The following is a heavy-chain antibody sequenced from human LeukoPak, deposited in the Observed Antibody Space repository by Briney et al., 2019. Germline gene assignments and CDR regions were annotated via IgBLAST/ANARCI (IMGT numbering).Heavy chain of an antibody. Sequence: GGSLRLSCAASGFTFSSYWMHWVRQAPGKGLVWVSRIYSDGSSTNYADSVKGRFTISRDNAKNTLYLQMNSLRAEDTAVYYCARGEYCSGGSCYSAAFDIWGQGTMVTVSS. CDR2: IYSDGSST. J-gene: IGHJ3*02. V-gene: IGHV3-74*01. CDR1: GFTFSSYW. D-gene: IGHD2-15*01. CDR3: ARGEYCSGGSCYSAAFDI.